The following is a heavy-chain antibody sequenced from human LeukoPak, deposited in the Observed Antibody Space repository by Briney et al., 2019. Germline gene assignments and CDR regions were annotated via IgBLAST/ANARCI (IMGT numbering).Heavy chain of an antibody. J-gene: IGHJ4*02. CDR1: GFTFSGYS. CDR2: ISSSSSTI. CDR3: ARLNSGYDYGSFDC. D-gene: IGHD5-12*01. V-gene: IGHV3-48*04. Sequence: GGSLRLSCAASGFTFSGYSMNWVRQAPGKGLEWVSYISSSSSTIYSADSVKGRFTISRDNAKNSLYLQMNSLRAEDTAVYYCARLNSGYDYGSFDCWGQGTLVTVSS.